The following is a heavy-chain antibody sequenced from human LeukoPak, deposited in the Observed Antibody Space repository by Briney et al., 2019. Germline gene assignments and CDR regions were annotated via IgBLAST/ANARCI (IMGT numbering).Heavy chain of an antibody. V-gene: IGHV3-33*01. CDR3: VRGVGVSRFNYFDP. Sequence: GGSLTLSCAASGFTFSSFGMHWARQAPGKELEGVEVIWYDASNKYYADSVKGRFTISRDNSKNTLFLQMNSLRDDDTAVYYCVRGVGVSRFNYFDPWGQGTLVIVSS. D-gene: IGHD6-13*01. CDR2: IWYDASNK. J-gene: IGHJ5*02. CDR1: GFTFSSFG.